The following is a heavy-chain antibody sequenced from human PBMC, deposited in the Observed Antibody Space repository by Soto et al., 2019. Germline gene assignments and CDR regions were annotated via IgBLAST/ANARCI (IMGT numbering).Heavy chain of an antibody. J-gene: IGHJ5*02. CDR3: ARERRYCSSTSCYGRRWFDP. V-gene: IGHV1-69*13. D-gene: IGHD2-2*01. CDR1: GGTFSSYA. Sequence: SVKVSCKASGGTFSSYAISWVRQAPGQGLEWMGGIIPSFGTANYAQKFQGRVTITADASTSTAYMELSSLRSEDTAVYYCARERRYCSSTSCYGRRWFDPWGQGTLVTVSS. CDR2: IIPSFGTA.